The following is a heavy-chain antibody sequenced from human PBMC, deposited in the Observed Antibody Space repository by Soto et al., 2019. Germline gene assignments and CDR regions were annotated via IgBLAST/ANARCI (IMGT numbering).Heavy chain of an antibody. Sequence: SETLSLTCVIYGGSLSGIYWTWVRQPPGKGLEWIGEVSHSGSTNYSPSLESRVTISLDMSNNQFSLKLNSVTAADTAVYYCARGPGYSYGYSVYYYYYGMDVWGQGTTVTVSS. J-gene: IGHJ6*02. V-gene: IGHV4-34*01. CDR2: VSHSGST. D-gene: IGHD5-18*01. CDR3: ARGPGYSYGYSVYYYYYGMDV. CDR1: GGSLSGIY.